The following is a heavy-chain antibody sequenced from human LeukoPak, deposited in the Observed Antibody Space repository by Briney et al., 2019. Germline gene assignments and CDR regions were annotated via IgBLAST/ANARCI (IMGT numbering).Heavy chain of an antibody. D-gene: IGHD3-10*01. J-gene: IGHJ3*02. CDR3: ARWNSGFGLEAFDI. V-gene: IGHV4-39*07. CDR1: GRSISSSSYY. Sequence: SETLSLTCTASGRSISSSSYYWGWIRQPPGKGLEWIGNIYYSGTTYYNPSLKSRVTISLDTSKNQFSLNLSSVTAADTAVYSCARWNSGFGLEAFDIWGQGTMVSVSS. CDR2: IYYSGTT.